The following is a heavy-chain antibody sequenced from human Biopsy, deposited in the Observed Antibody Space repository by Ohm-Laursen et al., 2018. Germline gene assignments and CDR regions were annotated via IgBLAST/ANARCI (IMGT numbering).Heavy chain of an antibody. V-gene: IGHV4-34*01. D-gene: IGHD2/OR15-2a*01. J-gene: IGHJ3*02. Sequence: TLSLTCAVYGGSLSGYYWNWIRQSPGKGLEWIGEINHRGFTSNNPSLKSRVTMSVDTSKNQFSLKLGSVTAADTAVYYCAKNLAVSSYALDIWGQGTMVTVSS. CDR1: GGSLSGYY. CDR3: AKNLAVSSYALDI. CDR2: INHRGFT.